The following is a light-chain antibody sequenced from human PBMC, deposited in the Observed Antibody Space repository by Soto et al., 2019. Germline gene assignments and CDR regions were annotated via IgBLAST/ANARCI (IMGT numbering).Light chain of an antibody. CDR2: DTS. CDR3: HHYNNWPPRNT. J-gene: IGKJ2*01. Sequence: DIVMTQSPATLSLSPGERATLSCRASQSVSSNLVWYLQKPGQAPRLLIYDTSTGATNVPARFTGSGSETEFTLTISGLQSEDFGIYYCHHYNNWPPRNTFGQGTKVDIK. V-gene: IGKV3-15*01. CDR1: QSVSSN.